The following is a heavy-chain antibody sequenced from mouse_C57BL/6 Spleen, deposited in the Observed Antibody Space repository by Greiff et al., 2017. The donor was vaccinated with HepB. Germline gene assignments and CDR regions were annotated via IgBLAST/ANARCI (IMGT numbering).Heavy chain of an antibody. V-gene: IGHV5-4*01. CDR3: ARERGDDGYYTWFAY. Sequence: DVMLVESGGGLVKPGGSLKLSCAASGFTFSSYAMSWVRQTPEKRLEWVATISDGGSYTYYPDNVKGRFTISRDNAKNNLYLQMSHLKSEDTAMYYCARERGDDGYYTWFAYWGQGTLVTVSA. CDR2: ISDGGSYT. CDR1: GFTFSSYA. J-gene: IGHJ3*01. D-gene: IGHD2-3*01.